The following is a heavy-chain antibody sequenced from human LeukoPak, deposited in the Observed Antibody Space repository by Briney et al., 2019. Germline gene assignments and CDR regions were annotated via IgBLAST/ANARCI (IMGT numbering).Heavy chain of an antibody. CDR2: IYYSGST. J-gene: IGHJ4*02. CDR3: ARARGDRDDIVVVPAAIPFFDY. D-gene: IGHD2-2*02. Sequence: PSETLSLTCTVSGGSISSYYWSWIRQPPGKGLEWIGYIYYSGSTNYNPSLKSRVTISVDTSKNQFSLKLSSVTAADTAVYYCARARGDRDDIVVVPAAIPFFDYWGQGTLVTVSS. V-gene: IGHV4-59*12. CDR1: GGSISSYY.